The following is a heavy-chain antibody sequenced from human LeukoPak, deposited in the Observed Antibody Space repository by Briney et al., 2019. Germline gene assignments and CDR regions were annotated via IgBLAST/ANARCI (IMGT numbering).Heavy chain of an antibody. CDR2: ISSDEIST. J-gene: IGHJ6*03. D-gene: IGHD1-7*01. Sequence: GGSLRLSCAASGFTFSSYWMLWVRQAPGEGLVWVSRISSDEISTNYAASVKGRFTISRDNAKNTLYLQMDSLRAEDTGVYYCARVGGATGTMRFFMDVWGKGTTVTVSS. CDR3: ARVGGATGTMRFFMDV. CDR1: GFTFSSYW. V-gene: IGHV3-74*01.